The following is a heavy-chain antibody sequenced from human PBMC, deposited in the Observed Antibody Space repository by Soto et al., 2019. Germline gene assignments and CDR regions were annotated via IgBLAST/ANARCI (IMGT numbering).Heavy chain of an antibody. CDR1: GGSFSGYY. CDR2: INHSGST. Sequence: PSETLSLTCAVYGGSFSGYYWSWIRQPPGKGLEWIGEINHSGSTNYNPSLKSRVTISVDTSKNQFSLKLSSVTAADTAVYYCARRNGRVVVVVAATPRFLNWFDPWGQGTLVTVSS. D-gene: IGHD2-15*01. V-gene: IGHV4-34*01. CDR3: ARRNGRVVVVVAATPRFLNWFDP. J-gene: IGHJ5*02.